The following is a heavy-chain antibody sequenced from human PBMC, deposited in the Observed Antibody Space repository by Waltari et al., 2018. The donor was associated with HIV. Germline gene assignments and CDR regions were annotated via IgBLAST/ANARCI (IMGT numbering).Heavy chain of an antibody. V-gene: IGHV3-23*01. CDR3: AKITSTSWYYYGMDV. J-gene: IGHJ6*02. CDR2: ISYSGGST. Sequence: EVQLLESGGGLVQPGGSLRLSCAASGFTFSNYALRWVRQAPGKGLEWVSGISYSGGSTYYADSVKGRFTISRDNSKNTLYLQMNSLRAEDTAVYYCAKITSTSWYYYGMDVWGQGTTVTVSS. CDR1: GFTFSNYA. D-gene: IGHD2-2*01.